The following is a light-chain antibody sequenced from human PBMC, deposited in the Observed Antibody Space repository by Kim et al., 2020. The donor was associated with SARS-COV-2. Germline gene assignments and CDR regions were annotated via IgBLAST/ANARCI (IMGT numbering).Light chain of an antibody. CDR3: QAWDSSRE. Sequence: SSELTQPPSVSVSPGQTASITCSGDNLGDRYVCWYQQKPGQSPVLVIYHDTKRPSGIPERFSGSNSGNTATLTISGTQTMDEADYYCQAWDSSREFGGGT. CDR2: HDT. V-gene: IGLV3-1*01. J-gene: IGLJ3*02. CDR1: NLGDRY.